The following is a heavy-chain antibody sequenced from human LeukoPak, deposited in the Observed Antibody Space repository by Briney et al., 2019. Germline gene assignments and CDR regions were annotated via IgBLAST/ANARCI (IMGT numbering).Heavy chain of an antibody. Sequence: PGGSLRLSCAASGLTFSKYSMTWVRQAPGKGLEWVSFIDTGSTTMYYTDSVKGRFTISRDNSKNTLYLQMNSLRAEDTAVYYCARDGSRYYHYYFDYWGQGTLVTVSS. J-gene: IGHJ4*02. D-gene: IGHD3-22*01. V-gene: IGHV3-48*01. CDR2: IDTGSTTM. CDR3: ARDGSRYYHYYFDY. CDR1: GLTFSKYS.